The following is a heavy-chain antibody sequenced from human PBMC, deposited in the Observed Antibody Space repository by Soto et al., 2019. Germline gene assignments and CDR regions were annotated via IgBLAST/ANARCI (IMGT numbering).Heavy chain of an antibody. Sequence: QVQLQESGPGLVKPSQTLSLTCTVSGGSISSGGYYWSWIRQHPGKGLEWIGYIYYSGSTYYNPSLKSRGTISVDTSKNQFSLKLSSVTAADTAVYYCARDRSIAAAGTLGDYYYYYMDVWGKGTTVTVSS. CDR1: GGSISSGGYY. CDR2: IYYSGST. V-gene: IGHV4-31*03. J-gene: IGHJ6*03. CDR3: ARDRSIAAAGTLGDYYYYYMDV. D-gene: IGHD6-13*01.